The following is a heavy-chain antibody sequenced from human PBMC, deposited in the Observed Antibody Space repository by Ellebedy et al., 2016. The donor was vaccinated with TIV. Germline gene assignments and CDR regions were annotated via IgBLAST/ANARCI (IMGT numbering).Heavy chain of an antibody. J-gene: IGHJ4*02. V-gene: IGHV3-30*18. CDR2: IAHDGSVQ. Sequence: GESLKISCAASGFTFSDYSMNWVRQAPGKGLEWVAVIAHDGSVQHYADFARGRFIVSRDNFKNTLHLQMDNLKVEDTAIYYCSKEISPRSSNGWPFDQWGQGTLVTVSS. CDR1: GFTFSDYS. CDR3: SKEISPRSSNGWPFDQ. D-gene: IGHD6-19*01.